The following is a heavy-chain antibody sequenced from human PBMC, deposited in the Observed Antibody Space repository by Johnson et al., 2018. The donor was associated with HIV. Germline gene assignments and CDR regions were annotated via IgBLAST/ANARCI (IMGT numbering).Heavy chain of an antibody. Sequence: VQLVESGGGLIQPGGSLRLSCAASGFTVSSNYMSWVRQAPGKGLEWVSVIYSGGSTYYADSVKGRFTISRDNSKNTLYLQMNSLKTEDTAVYYCNTDPGSVSYYNVDAFDIWGQVTMVTVSS. J-gene: IGHJ3*02. CDR3: NTDPGSVSYYNVDAFDI. CDR1: GFTVSSNY. CDR2: IYSGGST. V-gene: IGHV3-53*01. D-gene: IGHD3-10*01.